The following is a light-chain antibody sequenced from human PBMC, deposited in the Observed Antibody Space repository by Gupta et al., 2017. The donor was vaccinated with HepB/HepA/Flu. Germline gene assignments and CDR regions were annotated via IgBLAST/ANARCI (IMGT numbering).Light chain of an antibody. Sequence: QSALTQPASVSGSPGQSITISCTGTSSDVGYYNYVSWYQQHPGKAPQLMIFDVSNRPSGVSNRFSGSKSGNTASLTISGLQAEDEAEYYCSAYTSSSTRVFGGGTKLTVL. CDR2: DVS. J-gene: IGLJ3*02. CDR1: SSDVGYYNY. V-gene: IGLV2-14*03. CDR3: SAYTSSSTRV.